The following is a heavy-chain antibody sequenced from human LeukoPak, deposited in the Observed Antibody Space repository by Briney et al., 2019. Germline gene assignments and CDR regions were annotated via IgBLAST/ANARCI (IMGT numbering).Heavy chain of an antibody. D-gene: IGHD3-10*01. V-gene: IGHV1-2*02. CDR3: ARARGRISDYYGSGRSLHYYMDV. J-gene: IGHJ6*03. CDR1: GYIFTDYY. Sequence: ASVKVSCKASGYIFTDYYMHWVRQAPGQGLEWMGWINPNSGGTNYAQKFQGRVTMTRDTSISTAYMDLSRLTSDDTAVYYCARARGRISDYYGSGRSLHYYMDVWGKGTTVTVSS. CDR2: INPNSGGT.